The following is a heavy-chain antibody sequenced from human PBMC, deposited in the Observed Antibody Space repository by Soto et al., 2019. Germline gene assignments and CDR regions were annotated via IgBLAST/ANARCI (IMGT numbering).Heavy chain of an antibody. CDR2: IYYSGST. Sequence: KTSETLSLTCTVSGGSISSSSYYWGWIRQPPGKGLEWIGSIYYSGSTYYNPSLKSRVTISVDTSKNQFSLKLSSVTAADTAVYYCARHSGYSSGWPIRYYYYYYGMDVWGQGTTVTVSS. D-gene: IGHD6-19*01. CDR3: ARHSGYSSGWPIRYYYYYYGMDV. CDR1: GGSISSSSYY. V-gene: IGHV4-39*01. J-gene: IGHJ6*02.